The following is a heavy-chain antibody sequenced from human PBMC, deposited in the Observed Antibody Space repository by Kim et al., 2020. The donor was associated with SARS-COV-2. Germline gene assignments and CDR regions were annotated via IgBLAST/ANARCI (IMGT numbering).Heavy chain of an antibody. CDR3: ARDNYYGSGSFIYYYGMDV. V-gene: IGHV1-46*01. CDR1: GYTFTSYY. Sequence: ASVKVSCKASGYTFTSYYMHWVRQAPGQGLEWMGIINPSGGSTSYAQKFQGRVTMTRDTSTSTVYMELSSLRSEDTAVYYCARDNYYGSGSFIYYYGMDVWGQGTTVTVSS. D-gene: IGHD3-10*01. J-gene: IGHJ6*02. CDR2: INPSGGST.